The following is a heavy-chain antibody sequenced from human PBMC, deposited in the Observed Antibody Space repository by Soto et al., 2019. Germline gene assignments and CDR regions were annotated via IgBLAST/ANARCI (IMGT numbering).Heavy chain of an antibody. CDR3: AKDPGAVTGDEYFQH. CDR1: GFTFSSYG. Sequence: GGSLRLSCAASGFTFSSYGMHWVRQAPGKGLEWVAVISYDGSNKYYADSVKGRFTISRDNSKNTLYLQMNSLRAEDTAVYYCAKDPGAVTGDEYFQHWGLGTLVTVSS. CDR2: ISYDGSNK. V-gene: IGHV3-30*18. D-gene: IGHD6-19*01. J-gene: IGHJ1*01.